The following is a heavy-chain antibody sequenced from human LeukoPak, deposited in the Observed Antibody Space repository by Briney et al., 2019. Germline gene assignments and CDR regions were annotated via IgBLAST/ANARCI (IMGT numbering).Heavy chain of an antibody. V-gene: IGHV3-74*01. CDR2: ISGDGGST. J-gene: IGHJ5*02. D-gene: IGHD2-2*01. CDR3: ARDLAMTSGWFDP. CDR1: GFTLSSHW. Sequence: GGSLRLSCAASGFTLSSHWMHWVRQAPGKGLVWVSRISGDGGSTNYADSVKGRFTISRDNSKNTLYLQMNSLRAEDTAVYYCARDLAMTSGWFDPWGQGTLVTVSS.